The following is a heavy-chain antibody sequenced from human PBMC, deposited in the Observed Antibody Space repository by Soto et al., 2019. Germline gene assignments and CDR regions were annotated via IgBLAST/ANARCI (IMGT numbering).Heavy chain of an antibody. J-gene: IGHJ4*02. CDR1: GYSFTAYW. D-gene: IGHD3-10*01. V-gene: IGHV5-51*01. CDR3: ARQDGFGLYYFDY. CDR2: IYPADSDI. Sequence: GEFLKISCQTSGYSFTAYWVAWVRQTPGRGLEWMGIIYPADSDIRYSPSFQGQVTISADRSISTVYLQWTSLKASDTAMYFCARQDGFGLYYFDYWGQGTPVTVSS.